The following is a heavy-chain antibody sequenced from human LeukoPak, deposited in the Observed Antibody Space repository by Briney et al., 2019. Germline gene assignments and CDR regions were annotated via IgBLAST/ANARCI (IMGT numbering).Heavy chain of an antibody. J-gene: IGHJ6*02. CDR3: ARDPDYYGSGSYYDYYYGMDV. CDR2: INWNGGST. D-gene: IGHD3-10*01. CDR1: GFTFDDYG. Sequence: GGSLRLSCAASGFTFDDYGMSWVRQAPGKGLEWVSGINWNGGSTGYADSVKGRFTISRDNAKNSLYLQMNSLRAEDTALYYCARDPDYYGSGSYYDYYYGMDVWGQGTTVTVSS. V-gene: IGHV3-20*04.